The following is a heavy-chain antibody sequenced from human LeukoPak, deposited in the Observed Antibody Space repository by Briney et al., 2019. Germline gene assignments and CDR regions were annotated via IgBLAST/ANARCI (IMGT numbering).Heavy chain of an antibody. CDR3: AIKLAWFDP. Sequence: PSETLSLTCAVYGGSFSGYYWSWIRQPPGKGLEWIGEINHSGSTYYNPSLKSRVTISVDTSKNQFSLKLSSVTAADTAVYYCAIKLAWFDPWGQGTLVTVSS. CDR2: INHSGST. CDR1: GGSFSGYY. J-gene: IGHJ5*02. V-gene: IGHV4-34*01. D-gene: IGHD1-1*01.